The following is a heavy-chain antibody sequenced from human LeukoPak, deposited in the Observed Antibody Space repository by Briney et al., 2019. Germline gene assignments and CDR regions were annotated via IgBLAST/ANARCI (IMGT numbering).Heavy chain of an antibody. D-gene: IGHD3-10*01. Sequence: PSETLSLTCAVYGGSFSGYYWSWIRQPPGKGLEWIGEINHSGSTNYNPSLKSRVTISVDTSKNQFSLELSSVTAADTAVYYCARAISRITMVRGRVDAFDIWGQGTMVTVSS. CDR1: GGSFSGYY. CDR2: INHSGST. J-gene: IGHJ3*02. V-gene: IGHV4-34*01. CDR3: ARAISRITMVRGRVDAFDI.